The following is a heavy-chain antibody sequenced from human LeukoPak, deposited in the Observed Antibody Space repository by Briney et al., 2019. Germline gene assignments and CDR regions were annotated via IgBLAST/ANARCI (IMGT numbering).Heavy chain of an antibody. CDR3: ARDRANIVVVSASEY. D-gene: IGHD2-21*01. J-gene: IGHJ4*02. Sequence: PGGSLRLSCGASGFTLSSYWMHWVRHTPGKGLVWVSRINSDGSGADYADSVKGRFTISRDNAKNTLYLQMNSLRAEDTAVYYCARDRANIVVVSASEYWGQGTLVTVSS. CDR2: INSDGSGA. V-gene: IGHV3-74*01. CDR1: GFTLSSYW.